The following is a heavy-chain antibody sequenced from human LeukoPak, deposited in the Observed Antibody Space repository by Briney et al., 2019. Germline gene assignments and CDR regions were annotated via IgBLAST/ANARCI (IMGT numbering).Heavy chain of an antibody. J-gene: IGHJ4*02. CDR3: ARAGSFWHYVY. CDR2: MRRDGNEI. CDR1: GFTFSSYS. V-gene: IGHV3-7*01. Sequence: PGGSLRLSCAASGFTFSSYSMNWVRQAPGKGLEWVANMRRDGNEIYYLDSVRGRFTISRDNAKNSLSLQMNSLRVEDTAVYYCARAGSFWHYVYWGQGTLVTVSS. D-gene: IGHD1-7*01.